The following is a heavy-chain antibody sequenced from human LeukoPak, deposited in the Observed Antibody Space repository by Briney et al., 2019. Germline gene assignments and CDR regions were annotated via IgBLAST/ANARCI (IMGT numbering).Heavy chain of an antibody. CDR1: GFTFSDYY. V-gene: IGHV3-11*04. D-gene: IGHD1-7*01. J-gene: IGHJ4*02. CDR2: ITSRGTTI. Sequence: GGSLRLSCAASGFTFSDYYMSWIRQAPGKGLEWVSYITSRGTTIYYADSVKGRFTISRDNAKNSLYLQMNSLRADDTAVYYCARGDWNYDGGDYWGQGTLVTVSS. CDR3: ARGDWNYDGGDY.